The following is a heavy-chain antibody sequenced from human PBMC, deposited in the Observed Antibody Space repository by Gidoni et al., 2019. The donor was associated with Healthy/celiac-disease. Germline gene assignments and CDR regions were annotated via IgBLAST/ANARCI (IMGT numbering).Heavy chain of an antibody. J-gene: IGHJ4*02. Sequence: QVQLVESGGGVVQPGVSLRLSCAASGFTFSSYGMHWVRQAPGKGLEWVAFIQYDGSNKYDADSVKGRFTISRDNSKNTLYLQMNSLRAEDTAVYYCAKEGGSSWYFFGYWGQGTLVSVSS. CDR2: IQYDGSNK. CDR3: AKEGGSSWYFFGY. CDR1: GFTFSSYG. D-gene: IGHD6-13*01. V-gene: IGHV3-30*02.